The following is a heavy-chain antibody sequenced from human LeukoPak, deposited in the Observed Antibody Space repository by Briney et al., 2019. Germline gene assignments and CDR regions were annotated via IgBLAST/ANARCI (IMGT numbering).Heavy chain of an antibody. D-gene: IGHD3-9*01. CDR2: INSDGSTT. CDR3: ARDLDWLLFDY. CDR1: GFTFNNYW. J-gene: IGHJ4*02. V-gene: IGHV3-74*01. Sequence: PGGSLRLSCAASGFTFNNYWMHWVRQAPGKGLVWVSRINSDGSTTTYADSVKGRFTISRDNAKNILYLQMNSLRVEDTAVYYCARDLDWLLFDYWGQGTLVTVSS.